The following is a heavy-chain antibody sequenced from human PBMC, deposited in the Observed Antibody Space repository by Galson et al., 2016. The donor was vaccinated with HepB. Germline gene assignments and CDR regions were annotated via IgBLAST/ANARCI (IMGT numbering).Heavy chain of an antibody. D-gene: IGHD3-9*01. CDR2: ISGSGGST. CDR3: AKGRYYDILSGLDY. J-gene: IGHJ4*02. V-gene: IGHV3-23*01. CDR1: GFTFRSYA. Sequence: SLRLSCAASGFTFRSYAMSWVRQAPGEGLEWVSVISGSGGSTHYADSVKGRFTISRDNSKNTLYVQMSSLRAEDTAVYYCAKGRYYDILSGLDYWGLGTLVTVSS.